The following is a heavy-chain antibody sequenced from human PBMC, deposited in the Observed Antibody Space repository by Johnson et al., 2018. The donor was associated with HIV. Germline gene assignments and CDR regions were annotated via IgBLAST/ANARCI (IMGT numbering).Heavy chain of an antibody. CDR1: GFSFSDHF. CDR2: IKRKIEAEAT. J-gene: IGHJ3*02. Sequence: VQLVESGGGLVQPGGSLRLSCGASGFSFSDHFMDWVRQAPGKGLEWVGRIKRKIEAEATDYAAPVKGRFTISRDDSKNTLYLQMNSLKTEDTAVYYCATDVPSAPYYNAFDIWGQGTMVTVS. D-gene: IGHD1-26*01. V-gene: IGHV3-15*01. CDR3: ATDVPSAPYYNAFDI.